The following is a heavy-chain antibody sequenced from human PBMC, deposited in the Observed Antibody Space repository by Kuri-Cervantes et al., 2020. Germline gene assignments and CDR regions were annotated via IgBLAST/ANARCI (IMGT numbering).Heavy chain of an antibody. CDR1: GFTFSSYG. J-gene: IGHJ3*02. CDR3: ARDSPVAYDSSGYYYYDAFDI. D-gene: IGHD3-22*01. V-gene: IGHV3-30*03. Sequence: GGSLRLSCAASGFTFSSYGMHWVRQAPGKGLEWVAVISYDGSNKYYADSVKGRFTISRDNSKNTLYLQMNSLRAEDTAVYYCARDSPVAYDSSGYYYYDAFDIWGQGTMVTVSS. CDR2: ISYDGSNK.